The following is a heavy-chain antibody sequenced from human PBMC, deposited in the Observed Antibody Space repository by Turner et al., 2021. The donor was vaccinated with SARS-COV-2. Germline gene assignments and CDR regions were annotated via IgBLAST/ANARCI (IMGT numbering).Heavy chain of an antibody. D-gene: IGHD3-22*01. V-gene: IGHV3-21*01. Sequence: EVQLVESGGGLVKPGGSLRLTCAASGFVLSSYSMNWVRQAPGKGLECVSSISSSSSDIYYADSLKGRFTISRDNAKNSLYLQMNSLRAEDTAVYYCARWTSYYYDNSGYYPAQFDFWGQGTLVTVSS. CDR1: GFVLSSYS. CDR2: ISSSSSDI. J-gene: IGHJ4*02. CDR3: ARWTSYYYDNSGYYPAQFDF.